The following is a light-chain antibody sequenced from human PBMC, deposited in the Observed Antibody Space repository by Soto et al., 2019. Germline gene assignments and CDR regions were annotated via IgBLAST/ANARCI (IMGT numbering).Light chain of an antibody. CDR1: QSINSRS. Sequence: DIVLTQSPGTLSLSPGERATLSCGASQSINSRSLAWYQQKPGQAPRLLIYDASSRATGIPDRFNASGSGTDFTLTISSLEPEDFAVYYCQQYVASPYTFGQGTKVEIK. V-gene: IGKV3-20*01. J-gene: IGKJ2*01. CDR3: QQYVASPYT. CDR2: DAS.